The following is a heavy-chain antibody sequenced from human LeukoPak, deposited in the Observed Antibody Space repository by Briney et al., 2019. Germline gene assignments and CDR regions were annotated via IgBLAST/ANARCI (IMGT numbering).Heavy chain of an antibody. V-gene: IGHV3-30*04. J-gene: IGHJ6*03. Sequence: GGSLRLSCAGTGFKFSDKATHWVRQAPGKGLEWVAVISYEGSNQNYADSVKGGFTISRDNSDNTQFLEMNSLRPEDTAVYYCARDGAARLLRYYYYMDLWGKGTTVTVSS. CDR3: ARDGAARLLRYYYYMDL. D-gene: IGHD6-6*01. CDR2: ISYEGSNQ. CDR1: GFKFSDKA.